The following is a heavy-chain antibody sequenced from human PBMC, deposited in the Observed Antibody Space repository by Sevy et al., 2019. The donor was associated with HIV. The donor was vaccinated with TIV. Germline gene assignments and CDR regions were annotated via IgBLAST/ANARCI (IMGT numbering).Heavy chain of an antibody. V-gene: IGHV3-7*01. CDR1: GFTFSSFW. Sequence: GGSLRLSCAVSGFTFSSFWMSWVRQAPGKGLEWVANIKQDGSEKYYVYSVKGRFTISRENAKNSLYLQMNSLRAEDAAMYYCAKQANWALDYWGQGTLVTVSS. CDR2: IKQDGSEK. D-gene: IGHD3-16*01. CDR3: AKQANWALDY. J-gene: IGHJ4*02.